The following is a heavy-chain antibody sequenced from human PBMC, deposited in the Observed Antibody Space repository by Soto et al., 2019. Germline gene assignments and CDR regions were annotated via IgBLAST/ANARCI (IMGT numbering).Heavy chain of an antibody. CDR1: GGTFSSYS. J-gene: IGHJ6*02. CDR2: VIPIFGKP. V-gene: IGHV1-69*06. CDR3: ARERSYYYAMDV. Sequence: QVQLVQSGAEVKKSGSPVKVSCTASGGTFSSYSINWVRQAPGQGLEWMGGVIPIFGKPTYAHKFQGRLTITADKSTSTAYMELTSLRYDDTAVYYCARERSYYYAMDVWGQGTTVTVSS.